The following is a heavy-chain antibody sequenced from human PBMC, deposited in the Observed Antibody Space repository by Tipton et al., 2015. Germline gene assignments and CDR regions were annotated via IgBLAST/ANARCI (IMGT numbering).Heavy chain of an antibody. CDR3: ARRGTGSSWSHLDY. V-gene: IGHV3-21*04. CDR2: ISGTNTYI. CDR1: GFNFSSFS. Sequence: GSLRLSCAASGFNFSSFSMTWVRQAPGKGLEWVSSISGTNTYIYYADSMKGRFTISRDNAKNSLFLQMNSLRAEDTAVYYCARRGTGSSWSHLDYWGQGTLVTVSS. J-gene: IGHJ4*02. D-gene: IGHD6-13*01.